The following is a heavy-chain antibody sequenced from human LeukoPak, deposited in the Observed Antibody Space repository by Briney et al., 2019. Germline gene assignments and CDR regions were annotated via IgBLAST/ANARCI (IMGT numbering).Heavy chain of an antibody. D-gene: IGHD2-2*01. Sequence: PGGSLRLSCAASGFTFSSYAMHWVRQAPGKGLEWVAVISYDGSNKYYADSVKGRFTISRDNSKNTLYLQMNSLRAEDTAVYYCARERAPLDIVVVPAAPDAFDIWGQGTMVTVSS. CDR2: ISYDGSNK. CDR3: ARERAPLDIVVVPAAPDAFDI. J-gene: IGHJ3*02. V-gene: IGHV3-30-3*01. CDR1: GFTFSSYA.